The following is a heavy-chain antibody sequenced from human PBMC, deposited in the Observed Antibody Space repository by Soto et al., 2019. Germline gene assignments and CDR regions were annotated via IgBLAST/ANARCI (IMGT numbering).Heavy chain of an antibody. CDR2: IYYSGST. CDR3: ARDPGGYCSGGSCNDAFDI. CDR1: GGSISSGGYY. V-gene: IGHV4-31*03. Sequence: SETLSLTCTVSGGSISSGGYYWSWIRQHPGKGLEWIGYIYYSGSTYYNPSLKSRVTISVDTSKNQFSLKLSSVTAADTAVYYCARDPGGYCSGGSCNDAFDIWGQGTMVT. D-gene: IGHD2-15*01. J-gene: IGHJ3*02.